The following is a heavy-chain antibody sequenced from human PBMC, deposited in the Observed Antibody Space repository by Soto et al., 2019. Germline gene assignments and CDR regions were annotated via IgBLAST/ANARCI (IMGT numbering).Heavy chain of an antibody. J-gene: IGHJ4*02. CDR3: ARARVGYSYGCLFDY. CDR2: IYYSGST. V-gene: IGHV4-31*03. Sequence: QVQLQESGPGLVKPSQTLSLTCTVSGGSISSGGYYWSWIRQHPGKGLEWIGYIYYSGSTYYNPSLKSRVTISVDTSKNQFSLKLSSVTAADTAVYYCARARVGYSYGCLFDYWGQGTLVTVSS. D-gene: IGHD5-18*01. CDR1: GGSISSGGYY.